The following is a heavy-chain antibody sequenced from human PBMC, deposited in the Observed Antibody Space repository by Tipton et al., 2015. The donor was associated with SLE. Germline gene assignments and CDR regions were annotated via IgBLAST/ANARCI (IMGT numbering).Heavy chain of an antibody. V-gene: IGHV3-21*01. CDR1: GFTVSSNY. Sequence: SLRLSCAASGFTVSSNYMSWVRQAPGKGLEWVSSISSSSSYIYYADSVKGRFTISRDNAKNSLYLQMNSLRAEDTAVYYCARDQEPFDIWGQGTMVTVSS. CDR3: ARDQEPFDI. D-gene: IGHD1-26*01. J-gene: IGHJ3*02. CDR2: ISSSSSYI.